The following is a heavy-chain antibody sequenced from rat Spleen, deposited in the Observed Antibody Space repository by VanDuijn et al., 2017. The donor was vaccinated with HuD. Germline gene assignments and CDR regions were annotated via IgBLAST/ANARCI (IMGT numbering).Heavy chain of an antibody. Sequence: EVQLVETGGGLVQPGRSLKLSCTASGFIFSDYNMAWVRQAPKKGLEWVATISYDGSSTYYRDSVKGRFTISRDNAKSTLYLQMNSLRSEDTATYYCTRVAFDYWGQGVMVTVSS. CDR2: ISYDGSST. CDR3: TRVAFDY. V-gene: IGHV5-7*01. CDR1: GFIFSDYN. J-gene: IGHJ2*01.